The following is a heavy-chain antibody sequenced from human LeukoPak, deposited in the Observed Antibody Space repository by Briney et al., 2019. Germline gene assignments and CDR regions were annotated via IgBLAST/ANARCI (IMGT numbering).Heavy chain of an antibody. CDR2: ISSSSSYI. CDR3: ARAQHTRYSSGYSFDY. D-gene: IGHD5-18*01. CDR1: GFTFSSYS. V-gene: IGHV3-21*01. Sequence: GGSLRLSCAASGFTFSSYSMNWVRQAPGKGLEWVSSISSSSSYIYCADSVKGRFTISRDSAKNSLYLQMNSLRAEDTAVYCCARAQHTRYSSGYSFDYWGQGTLVTVSS. J-gene: IGHJ4*02.